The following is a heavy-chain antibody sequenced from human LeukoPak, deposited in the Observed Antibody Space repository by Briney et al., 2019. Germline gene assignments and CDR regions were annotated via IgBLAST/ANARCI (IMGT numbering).Heavy chain of an antibody. CDR2: ISSSSSTI. J-gene: IGHJ5*02. CDR3: ATSWFDP. Sequence: GGSLRLSCAASGFTFSSYSMTWVRQAPGKGLEWVSYISSSSSTIYYADSVKGRFTIPRDNAKNSLYLQMNRLRDEDTAVYYCATSWFDPWGQGTLVTVSS. V-gene: IGHV3-48*02. CDR1: GFTFSSYS.